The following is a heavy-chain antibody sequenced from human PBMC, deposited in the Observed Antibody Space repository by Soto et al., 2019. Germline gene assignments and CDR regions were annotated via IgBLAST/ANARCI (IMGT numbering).Heavy chain of an antibody. CDR2: IVVGSGNT. D-gene: IGHD7-27*01. Sequence: QMQLVQSGPEVKKPGTSVKVSCKASGFTCTSSAVQWVRQARGQRLEWIGWIVVGSGNTNYAQKFQERVTIPRDMSTSTAYMELSSLRSEDTAVYYCAADLTPGYYYYYYGMDVWGQGTTVTVSS. J-gene: IGHJ6*02. CDR3: AADLTPGYYYYYYGMDV. V-gene: IGHV1-58*01. CDR1: GFTCTSSA.